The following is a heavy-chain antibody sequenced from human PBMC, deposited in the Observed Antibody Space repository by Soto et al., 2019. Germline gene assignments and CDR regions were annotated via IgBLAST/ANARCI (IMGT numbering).Heavy chain of an antibody. J-gene: IGHJ3*02. V-gene: IGHV1-8*01. CDR1: GYTFTSYD. CDR3: ARGAYYYDSSGYGGAFDI. Sequence: ASVKVSCTASGYTFTSYDINWVRQATGQGLEWVGWMNPNSGNTGYAQKFQGRVTMTRNTSISTAYMELSSLRSEDTAVYYCARGAYYYDSSGYGGAFDIWGQGTMVTVSS. D-gene: IGHD3-22*01. CDR2: MNPNSGNT.